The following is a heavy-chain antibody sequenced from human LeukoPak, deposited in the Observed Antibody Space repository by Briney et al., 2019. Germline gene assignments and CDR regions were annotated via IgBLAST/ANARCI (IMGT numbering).Heavy chain of an antibody. Sequence: PSQTLSLTCTVSGGSINSYYWSWIWHPARKGLEWIGCIYSSGSTNYNPSLKSRVSMSVDTSKNQFSLKLTSVTAADTAVYYCARGGKATVATMWGQGILVTVSS. CDR3: ARGGKATVATM. D-gene: IGHD5-12*01. J-gene: IGHJ4*02. CDR2: IYSSGST. CDR1: GGSINSYY. V-gene: IGHV4-4*07.